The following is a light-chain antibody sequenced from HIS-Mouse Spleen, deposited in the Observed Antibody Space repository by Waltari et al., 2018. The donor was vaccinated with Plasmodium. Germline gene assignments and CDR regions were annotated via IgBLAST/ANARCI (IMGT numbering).Light chain of an antibody. Sequence: QSALTQPASVSGSPGPSITISCTGTSSDAGGYNYVSWYQQQPGKAPKLMIYEVSNRPSGVSNRFSGSKSGNTASLTISGLQAEDEADYYCSSYTSSSTLDVFGTGTKVTVL. CDR3: SSYTSSSTLDV. V-gene: IGLV2-14*01. CDR2: EVS. CDR1: SSDAGGYNY. J-gene: IGLJ1*01.